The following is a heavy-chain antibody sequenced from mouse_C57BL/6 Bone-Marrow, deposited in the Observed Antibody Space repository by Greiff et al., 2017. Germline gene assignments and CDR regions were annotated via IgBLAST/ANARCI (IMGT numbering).Heavy chain of an antibody. D-gene: IGHD1-1*01. CDR2: FYPRSGNT. J-gene: IGHJ3*01. Sequence: QVQLKQSGAELARPGASVKLSCKASGYTFTSYGISWVKQRTGQGLEWIGEFYPRSGNTYYNEKFKGKATLTADKSSSTAYMELSSLTSEDSAVYYCALSGSAPLAYWGQGTLVTVSA. V-gene: IGHV1-81*01. CDR1: GYTFTSYG. CDR3: ALSGSAPLAY.